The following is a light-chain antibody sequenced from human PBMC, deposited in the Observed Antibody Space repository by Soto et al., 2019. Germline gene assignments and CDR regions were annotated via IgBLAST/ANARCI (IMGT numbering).Light chain of an antibody. CDR1: QSVTSNF. CDR3: QHYGNSPRT. V-gene: IGKV3-20*01. CDR2: GVY. Sequence: EIVLTQSPGTLSASAGESTTLYCRASQSVTSNFLAWYQQRPGQAPRLLIYGVYSRATGIPDRFSGSASGTDFTLTISRVEAEEFAVYYCQHYGNSPRTVGQGTKVDIK. J-gene: IGKJ1*01.